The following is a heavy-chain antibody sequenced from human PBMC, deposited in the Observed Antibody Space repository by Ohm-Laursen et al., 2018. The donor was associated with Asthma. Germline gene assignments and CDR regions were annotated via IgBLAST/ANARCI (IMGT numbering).Heavy chain of an antibody. V-gene: IGHV3-30-3*01. Sequence: RSLRLSCAASGFTFSSYAMHWVRQAPGKGLEWVAVISYDGSNKYYADFVKGRFTISRDNSKNTLYLQMNSLRAEDTAVYYCARVRAVADSRYYYYGMDVWGQGTTVTVSS. CDR1: GFTFSSYA. CDR3: ARVRAVADSRYYYYGMDV. CDR2: ISYDGSNK. D-gene: IGHD6-19*01. J-gene: IGHJ6*02.